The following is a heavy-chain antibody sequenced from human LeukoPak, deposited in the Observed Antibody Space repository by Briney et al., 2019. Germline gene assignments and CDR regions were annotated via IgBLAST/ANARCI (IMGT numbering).Heavy chain of an antibody. J-gene: IGHJ4*02. CDR3: ARHRRGVAAADF. D-gene: IGHD6-13*01. CDR1: GDSISGSY. Sequence: SETLSLTYTVSGDSISGSYWSWIRQPPGKGREWIGDIYYSGSTNYNPSLKSRVTISVDTSQNQFSLKLTSVTAADTAVYYCARHRRGVAAADFWGQGTLVTVSS. CDR2: IYYSGST. V-gene: IGHV4-59*08.